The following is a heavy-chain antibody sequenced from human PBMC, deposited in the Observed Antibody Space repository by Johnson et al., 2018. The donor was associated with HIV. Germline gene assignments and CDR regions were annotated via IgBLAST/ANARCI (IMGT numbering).Heavy chain of an antibody. Sequence: QVQLVESGGCLVKAGGSLRLSCAASGFTFSVHYMTWIRQAPGKGLECISSISSSGRTTYYADSVKGRFTISRNNVQNSMLLQMNSRRAEDTAVYYCAKNSAAFDIWGQGTMVTVSS. CDR1: GFTFSVHY. CDR2: ISSSGRTT. CDR3: AKNSAAFDI. J-gene: IGHJ3*02. D-gene: IGHD2/OR15-2a*01. V-gene: IGHV3-11*04.